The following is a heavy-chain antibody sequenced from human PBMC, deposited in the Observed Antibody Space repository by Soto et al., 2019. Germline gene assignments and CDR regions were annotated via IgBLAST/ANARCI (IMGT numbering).Heavy chain of an antibody. V-gene: IGHV4-31*03. Sequence: SETLSLTCSVSGDSIGGVGYWSWIRQFPGRGLEWIGCISSSGSTCYNPALNNRISPSLDTSQNQFSLKVNSMTAADTAVYYCARYRREAVAGYTLDNWGQGILVTVSS. D-gene: IGHD6-13*01. CDR3: ARYRREAVAGYTLDN. J-gene: IGHJ4*02. CDR1: GDSIGGVGY. CDR2: ISSSGST.